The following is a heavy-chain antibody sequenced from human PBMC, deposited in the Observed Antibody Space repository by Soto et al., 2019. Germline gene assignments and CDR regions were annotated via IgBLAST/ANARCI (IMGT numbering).Heavy chain of an antibody. D-gene: IGHD5-18*01. J-gene: IGHJ4*02. V-gene: IGHV1-58*01. CDR2: IVVGSGNT. Sequence: ASVKVSCKASGFTFTSSAVQWVRQARGQRLEWIGWIVVGSGNTNYAQKFQERVTITRDMSTSTAYMELSSLRSEDTALYYCAAPSQGYSYGYYYFDYWGQGTLVTVSS. CDR1: GFTFTSSA. CDR3: AAPSQGYSYGYYYFDY.